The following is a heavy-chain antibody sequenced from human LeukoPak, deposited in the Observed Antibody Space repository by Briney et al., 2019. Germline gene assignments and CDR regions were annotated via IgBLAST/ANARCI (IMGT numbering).Heavy chain of an antibody. CDR1: GFTLNTYA. CDR2: ISVSGSST. CDR3: ARERQLERLAFGKEGSAFDY. V-gene: IGHV3-23*01. D-gene: IGHD1-1*01. Sequence: GGSLRLSCAAPGFTLNTYAMNCVREAPAKGLEWVSVISVSGSSTYYADSVKGRFTISRDNAKNSLYLQMNRLRAEDTAVYYCARERQLERLAFGKEGSAFDYWGQGTLVTVSS. J-gene: IGHJ4*02.